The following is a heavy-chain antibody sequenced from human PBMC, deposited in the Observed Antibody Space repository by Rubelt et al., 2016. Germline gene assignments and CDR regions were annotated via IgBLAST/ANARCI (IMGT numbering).Heavy chain of an antibody. CDR2: IWNDGSYK. D-gene: IGHD3-16*01. V-gene: IGHV3-33*01. Sequence: QVQLVESGGGVVQPGRSLRLSCAASGFTFSSYGMHWVRQAPGKGLEWVGVIWNDGSYKYYEDSVKGRFTISRDNSKNMADLQMNSLRAEDTAVYYCSRWGEDGTFDYWGQGTLVSVSS. CDR1: GFTFSSYG. J-gene: IGHJ4*02. CDR3: SRWGEDGTFDY.